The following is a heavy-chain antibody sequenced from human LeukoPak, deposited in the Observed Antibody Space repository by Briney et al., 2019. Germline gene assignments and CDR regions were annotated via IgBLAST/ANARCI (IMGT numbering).Heavy chain of an antibody. Sequence: PGGSLRLSCAASGFIFSDYYRSWIRQAPGKGLEWVSYISSSGSTIYYTDSVKGRFTISRDNAKNSLYLQMNSLRAEDTAVYYCARDHYGGYVGEYYSYGMDVWGQGTTVTVSS. D-gene: IGHD4-17*01. CDR1: GFIFSDYY. V-gene: IGHV3-11*04. CDR3: ARDHYGGYVGEYYSYGMDV. CDR2: ISSSGSTI. J-gene: IGHJ6*02.